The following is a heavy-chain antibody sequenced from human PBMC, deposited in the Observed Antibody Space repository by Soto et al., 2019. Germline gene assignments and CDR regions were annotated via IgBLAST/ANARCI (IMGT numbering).Heavy chain of an antibody. CDR2: MYYNGNI. CDR3: ASGGNWFDP. CDR1: GASISNYY. D-gene: IGHD3-16*01. V-gene: IGHV4-59*01. J-gene: IGHJ5*02. Sequence: SETLSLTCNVSGASISNYYWTWIRQSPEKGLEWIGYMYYNGNINYNPSLKSRVTISIDTSKNQFSLTLKSVSAADTAVYYCASGGNWFDPWGQGVLVTV.